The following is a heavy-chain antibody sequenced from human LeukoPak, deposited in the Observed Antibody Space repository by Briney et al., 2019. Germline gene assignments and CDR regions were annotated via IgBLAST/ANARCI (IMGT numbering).Heavy chain of an antibody. Sequence: GGSLRLSCAASGFTFSSYAMSWVRQAPGKGLEWVSAISGRDGYTYYADSVKGRLTISRDNSKDTLFLHMSSPRAEDTAVYYCAKGTIAAAGTDCGYWGQGTQVTVSS. CDR1: GFTFSSYA. V-gene: IGHV3-23*01. CDR3: AKGTIAAAGTDCGY. D-gene: IGHD6-13*01. CDR2: ISGRDGYT. J-gene: IGHJ4*02.